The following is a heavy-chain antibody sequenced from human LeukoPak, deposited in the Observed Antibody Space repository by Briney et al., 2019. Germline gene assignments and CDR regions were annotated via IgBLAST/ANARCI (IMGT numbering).Heavy chain of an antibody. CDR2: IYHSGST. V-gene: IGHV4-4*02. Sequence: PSETLSLTCAVSGGSISSSNWWSWVRQPPGKGLEWIGEIYHSGSTNYNPSLKSRVTISVDKSKNQFSLKLSSVTAADTAVYYCARESALLWFGESYIHYGMDVWGQGTTVTVSS. D-gene: IGHD3-10*01. CDR3: ARESALLWFGESYIHYGMDV. CDR1: GGSISSSNW. J-gene: IGHJ6*02.